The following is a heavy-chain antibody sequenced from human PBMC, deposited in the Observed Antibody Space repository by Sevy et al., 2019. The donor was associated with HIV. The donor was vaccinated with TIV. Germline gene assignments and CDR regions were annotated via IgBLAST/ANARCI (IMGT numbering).Heavy chain of an antibody. CDR3: ARGGGNGWYYFDY. CDR1: GGTFSSYG. V-gene: IGHV1-69*13. Sequence: ASVKVSCKASGGTFSSYGISWVRQAPGQGLEWMGGIIPILGTVNYEQKFQGRVTITADESTKTAYMELGSLRSKDTAVYYCARGGGNGWYYFDYWGQETLVTVSS. CDR2: IIPILGTV. D-gene: IGHD6-19*01. J-gene: IGHJ4*02.